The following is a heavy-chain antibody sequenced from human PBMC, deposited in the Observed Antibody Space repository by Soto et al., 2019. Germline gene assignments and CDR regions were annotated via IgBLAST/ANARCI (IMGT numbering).Heavy chain of an antibody. CDR1: GFTFDDYA. CDR2: ISWNSGSI. Sequence: GGSLRLSCAASGFTFDDYAMHWVRQAPGKGLEWVSGISWNSGSIGYADSVKGRFTISRDNAKNSLYLQMNSLRAEDTALYYCAKGGGSSGSYYKNYFDYWGQGTLVTVSS. D-gene: IGHD3-10*01. V-gene: IGHV3-9*01. CDR3: AKGGGSSGSYYKNYFDY. J-gene: IGHJ4*02.